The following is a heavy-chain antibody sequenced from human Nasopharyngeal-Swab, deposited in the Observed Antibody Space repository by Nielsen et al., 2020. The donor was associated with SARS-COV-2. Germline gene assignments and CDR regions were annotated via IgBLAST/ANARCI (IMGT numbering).Heavy chain of an antibody. CDR2: FDPEDGET. CDR1: GCTLTELS. CDR3: ATSAPYCSSTSCSYWFDP. V-gene: IGHV1-24*01. Sequence: ASVKVSCKVSGCTLTELSMHWVRQAPGKGLEWMGGFDPEDGETIYAQKFQGRVTMTEDTSTDTAYMELSSLTSEDTAVYYCATSAPYCSSTSCSYWFDPWGQGTLVTVSS. D-gene: IGHD2-2*01. J-gene: IGHJ5*02.